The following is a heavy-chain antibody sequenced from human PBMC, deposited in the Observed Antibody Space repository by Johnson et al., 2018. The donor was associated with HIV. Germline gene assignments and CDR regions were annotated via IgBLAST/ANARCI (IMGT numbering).Heavy chain of an antibody. D-gene: IGHD3-22*01. J-gene: IGHJ3*02. V-gene: IGHV3-7*01. Sequence: VQLAESGGGVVQPGRPLRLSCAASGFTFSSYWMSWVRQAPGKGLEWVANIKQDGSEKYYVDSVKGRFTISRDNAKNSLYLQMNSLRAEDTAVYYCARDTMIVVALGAFDIWGQGTMVTVSS. CDR2: IKQDGSEK. CDR1: GFTFSSYW. CDR3: ARDTMIVVALGAFDI.